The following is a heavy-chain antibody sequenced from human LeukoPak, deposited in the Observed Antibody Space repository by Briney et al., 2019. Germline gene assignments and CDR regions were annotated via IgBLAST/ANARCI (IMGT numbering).Heavy chain of an antibody. CDR2: IKSEGEGATT. Sequence: GGSLRLSCVSAGFTIGTAWMSWVRQAPGKGLEWLGHIKSEGEGATTDYAAPAKGRFAISRDDSKNMIYLQMSSLKIDDTAIYYCIAHFPYFYGFDVWGKGTTVTVSS. D-gene: IGHD3-3*02. V-gene: IGHV3-15*01. CDR3: IAHFPYFYGFDV. J-gene: IGHJ6*04. CDR1: GFTIGTAW.